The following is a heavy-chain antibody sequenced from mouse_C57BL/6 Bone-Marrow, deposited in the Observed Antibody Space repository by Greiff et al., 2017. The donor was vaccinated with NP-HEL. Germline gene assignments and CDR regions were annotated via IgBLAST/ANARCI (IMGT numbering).Heavy chain of an antibody. Sequence: VQGVESGAELVKPGASVKLSCKASGYTFTEYTIHWVKQRSGQGLEWIGWFYPGSGSIKYNEKFKDKATLTADKSSSTVYMELSRLTSEDSAVYFCARHVDSSGYLYYAMDYWGQGTSVTVSS. CDR2: FYPGSGSI. V-gene: IGHV1-62-2*01. D-gene: IGHD3-2*02. CDR1: GYTFTEYT. CDR3: ARHVDSSGYLYYAMDY. J-gene: IGHJ4*01.